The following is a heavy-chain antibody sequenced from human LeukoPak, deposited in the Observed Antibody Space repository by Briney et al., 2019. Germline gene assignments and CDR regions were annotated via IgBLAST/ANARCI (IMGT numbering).Heavy chain of an antibody. V-gene: IGHV4-39*07. D-gene: IGHD3-10*01. CDR2: MYYSGST. J-gene: IGHJ4*02. Sequence: SETLSLTCTVSSGSISHTSYYWGWIRQPPGMGLEWIGSMYYSGSTYYNPSLKSRVTISVATSKSQFSLKLSSVTAADTAVYYCAREMRSPRGGFDYWDQGTLVTVSS. CDR3: AREMRSPRGGFDY. CDR1: SGSISHTSYY.